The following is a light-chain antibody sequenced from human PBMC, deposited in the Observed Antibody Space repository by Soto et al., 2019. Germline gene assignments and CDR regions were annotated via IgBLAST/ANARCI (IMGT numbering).Light chain of an antibody. V-gene: IGKV1-39*01. CDR2: AAS. J-gene: IGKJ2*01. CDR1: QSISNF. CDR3: QQSYTTPYN. Sequence: DIQMTQSPSSLSASVGDRVTITCRASQSISNFLNWYQQKPGKAPELLIYAASSLHSGVPSRFSGSGSGPNFTLTISSLPPEDFATYSCQQSYTTPYNFVQGTKLEIK.